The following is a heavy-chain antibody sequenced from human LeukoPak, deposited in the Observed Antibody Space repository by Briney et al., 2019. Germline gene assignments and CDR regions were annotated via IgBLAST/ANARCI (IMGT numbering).Heavy chain of an antibody. J-gene: IGHJ5*02. CDR3: ARHSYSSSWYGTFDT. CDR2: IYYSGST. CDR1: AGSMSGHY. D-gene: IGHD6-13*01. V-gene: IGHV4-59*08. Sequence: PSETLSLTCTVSAGSMSGHYWSWIRQPPGKGLEWIGYIYYSGSTIYNPSLKSRVTISVDTSKNQFSPKLSSVTAADTAVYYCARHSYSSSWYGTFDTWGQGSLVTVSS.